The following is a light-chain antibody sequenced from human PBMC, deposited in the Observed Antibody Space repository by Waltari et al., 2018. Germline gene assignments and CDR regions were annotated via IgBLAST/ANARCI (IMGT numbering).Light chain of an antibody. CDR3: QQYNKWPPIT. J-gene: IGKJ5*01. CDR1: ESVSSN. CDR2: DAS. V-gene: IGKV3-15*01. Sequence: EIVVPHSPATLFGPPGERVTPSCRTSESVSSNIAWYQQKPGQVLRLLIYDASTRGTDTPARFRGSVSGTEFSLTISSLQPEDFGVYYCQQYNKWPPITFGQGTRLEIK.